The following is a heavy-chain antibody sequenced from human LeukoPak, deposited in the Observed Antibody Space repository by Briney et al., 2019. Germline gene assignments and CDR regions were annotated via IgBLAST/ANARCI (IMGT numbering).Heavy chain of an antibody. CDR2: INPSGGST. CDR1: GYTFTSYY. V-gene: IGHV1-46*01. CDR3: ARDFGHSGGWPGAEYFQH. Sequence: ASVKVSCKASGYTFTSYYMHWVRQAPGQGLEWMGIINPSGGSTSYAQKFQGRVTMTRDTSTSTVYMELSSLRSEDTAVYYRARDFGHSGGWPGAEYFQHWGQGTLVTVSS. D-gene: IGHD6-19*01. J-gene: IGHJ1*01.